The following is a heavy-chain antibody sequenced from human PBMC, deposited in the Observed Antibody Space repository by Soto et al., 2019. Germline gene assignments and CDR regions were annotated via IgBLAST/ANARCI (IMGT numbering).Heavy chain of an antibody. D-gene: IGHD1-26*01. V-gene: IGHV4-30-4*01. CDR2: VFYSGTT. CDR3: ARAVRGSYYDY. J-gene: IGHJ4*02. Sequence: QVQLQESGPGLVKPSQTLSLTCTVSGGSISSGDYYWSWIRQPPGKGLEWIGYVFYSGTTYYNPPLKSRVTISVDTSKNHFSLKLSSVTAADTAVYYCARAVRGSYYDYWGQGTLVTVSS. CDR1: GGSISSGDYY.